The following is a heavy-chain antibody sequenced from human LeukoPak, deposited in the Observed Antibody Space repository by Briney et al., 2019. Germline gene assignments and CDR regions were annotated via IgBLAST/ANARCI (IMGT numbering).Heavy chain of an antibody. CDR2: ISHRETS. Sequence: SETLSLTCAVPGGSISSDDYSWSWLRQPPGKGLEWIGYISHRETSYYNPSLKSRVTISVDRSKNQFSLKLSSVTAADTAVYYCARIHGGGSGPFDYSDYWGQGILVTVSS. CDR1: GGSISSDDYS. J-gene: IGHJ4*02. D-gene: IGHD3-16*01. V-gene: IGHV4-30-2*01. CDR3: ARIHGGGSGPFDYSDY.